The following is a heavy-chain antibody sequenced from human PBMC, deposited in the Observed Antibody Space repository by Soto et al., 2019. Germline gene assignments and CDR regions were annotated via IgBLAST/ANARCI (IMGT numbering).Heavy chain of an antibody. J-gene: IGHJ6*02. CDR2: IYYSGST. CDR1: GGSISSGGYY. CDR3: ARGPSTWTSYYYYGMDV. D-gene: IGHD1-1*01. V-gene: IGHV4-31*03. Sequence: NPSLTCTVSGGSISSGGYYWSWIRQHPGKGLEWIGYIYYSGSTYYNPSLKSRVTISVDTSKNQFSLKLSSVTAADTAVYYCARGPSTWTSYYYYGMDVWGQGTTVTVSS.